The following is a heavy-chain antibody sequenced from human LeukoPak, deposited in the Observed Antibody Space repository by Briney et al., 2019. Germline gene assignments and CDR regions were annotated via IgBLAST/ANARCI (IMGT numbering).Heavy chain of an antibody. CDR3: ARISGYSSSWYVFGAANWFDP. Sequence: PSETLSLTCTVSGGSISSYYWSWIRQPPGKGLEWIGYIYYSGSTNYNPSLKSRVTISVDTSKNQFSLKLSSVTAADTAVYYCARISGYSSSWYVFGAANWFDPWGQGTLVTVSS. CDR1: GGSISSYY. D-gene: IGHD6-13*01. CDR2: IYYSGST. V-gene: IGHV4-59*08. J-gene: IGHJ5*02.